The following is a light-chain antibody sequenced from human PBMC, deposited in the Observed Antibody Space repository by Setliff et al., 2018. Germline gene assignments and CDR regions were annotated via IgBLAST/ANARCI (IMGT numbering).Light chain of an antibody. CDR1: SSDVGGYNY. CDR3: TSYAGSNNFV. V-gene: IGLV2-8*01. J-gene: IGLJ1*01. CDR2: EVT. Sequence: QSALTQPRSVSGSPGQSVTISCTGTSSDVGGYNYVSWYQQHPGKAPKLMIYEVTKRPSGVPDRFSGSKSGNTASLTVSGLLAEDEADYYCTSYAGSNNFVFGSGTKGTV.